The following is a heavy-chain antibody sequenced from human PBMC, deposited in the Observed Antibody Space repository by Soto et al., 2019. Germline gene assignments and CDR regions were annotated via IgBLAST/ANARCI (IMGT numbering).Heavy chain of an antibody. J-gene: IGHJ6*02. D-gene: IGHD3-3*01. CDR1: GYTFTSYG. CDR3: ARDLTIFGVERRYGMDV. Sequence: QVQLVQSGAEVKKPGASVKVSCKASGYTFTSYGISWVRQAPGQGLEWMGWISAYNGNTNYAQKLQGRVTMTTDTPTSTGYMELRSLRSDDTAVYYCARDLTIFGVERRYGMDVWGQGTTVTVSS. V-gene: IGHV1-18*01. CDR2: ISAYNGNT.